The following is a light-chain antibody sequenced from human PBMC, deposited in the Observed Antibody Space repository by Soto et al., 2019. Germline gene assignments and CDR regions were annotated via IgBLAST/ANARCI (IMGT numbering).Light chain of an antibody. CDR1: ASNIGNNF. CDR2: EAN. Sequence: QSVLTQPPSASAAPGQTVTISCSGSASNIGNNFVSWYQHVPGTAPQVVIYEANQRRSGIPDRFSGSKSGTTATLVITGLQTEDEADYYCATWDSSLSVRFGGGTKLTVL. CDR3: ATWDSSLSVR. V-gene: IGLV1-51*02. J-gene: IGLJ3*02.